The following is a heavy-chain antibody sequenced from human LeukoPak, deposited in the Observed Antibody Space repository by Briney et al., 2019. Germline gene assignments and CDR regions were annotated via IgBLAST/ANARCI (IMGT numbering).Heavy chain of an antibody. D-gene: IGHD2-15*01. CDR1: GFTFDIYW. Sequence: GGSLRLSCAASGFTFDIYWMTWVRQAPGKGLEWVANIKHDGSEKHFVDSVKGRFTVSRDNARNSLFLQMNSPRAEDTAVYFCARLMLGYCGGGSCYDPFDNWGQGTLVTVSS. CDR2: IKHDGSEK. J-gene: IGHJ4*02. V-gene: IGHV3-7*01. CDR3: ARLMLGYCGGGSCYDPFDN.